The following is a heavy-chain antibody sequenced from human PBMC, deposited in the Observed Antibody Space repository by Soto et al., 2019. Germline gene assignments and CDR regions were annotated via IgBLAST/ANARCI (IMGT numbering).Heavy chain of an antibody. CDR2: ISYDGSNK. D-gene: IGHD5-18*01. Sequence: QVQLVEFGGGVVQPGRSLRLSCAASGFTFSSYAMHWLRQAPGKGLERVAVISYDGSNKYYADSVKGRFTTSRDNSKKTLYLQMTSLRAEDTAVYYCARERIQLLYWKHFDYWGQGTLVTVSS. CDR3: ARERIQLLYWKHFDY. CDR1: GFTFSSYA. J-gene: IGHJ4*02. V-gene: IGHV3-30-3*01.